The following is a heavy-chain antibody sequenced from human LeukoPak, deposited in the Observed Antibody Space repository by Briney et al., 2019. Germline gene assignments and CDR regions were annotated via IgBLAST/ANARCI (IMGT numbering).Heavy chain of an antibody. J-gene: IGHJ5*02. CDR3: AREGASRITGTTNPFDP. Sequence: ASVKVSCKASAYTFTDYYMHWVRQAPGQGLEWMGWINPNGGGTYYAQKFQDRVTMTRDTSINTAYMELSRLRSDDTAMYYCAREGASRITGTTNPFDPWGQGTLVTVSS. V-gene: IGHV1-2*02. CDR2: INPNGGGT. D-gene: IGHD1-7*01. CDR1: AYTFTDYY.